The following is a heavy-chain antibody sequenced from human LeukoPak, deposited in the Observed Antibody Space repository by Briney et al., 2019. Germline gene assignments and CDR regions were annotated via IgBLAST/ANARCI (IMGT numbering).Heavy chain of an antibody. CDR1: GFTFNNYW. J-gene: IGHJ6*03. CDR2: IKPDGSQK. V-gene: IGHV3-7*01. Sequence: AGGSLRLSCVASGFTFNNYWMDWVRQAPGKGLEWVASIKPDGSQKDYVDSAKGRFTISRDNAKNTLFLQMNSLRAEDTAVYYCARDKPVTMVRGVILTNYYYYMDVWGKGTTVTISS. D-gene: IGHD3-10*01. CDR3: ARDKPVTMVRGVILTNYYYYMDV.